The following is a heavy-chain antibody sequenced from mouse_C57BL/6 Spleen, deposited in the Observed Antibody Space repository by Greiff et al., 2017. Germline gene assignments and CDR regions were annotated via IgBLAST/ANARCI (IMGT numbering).Heavy chain of an antibody. J-gene: IGHJ2*01. CDR1: GYTFTDYN. V-gene: IGHV1-18*01. CDR2: INPNNGGT. D-gene: IGHD2-2*01. Sequence: EVQLQQSGPELVKPGASVKIPCKASGYTFTDYNMDWVKQSHGENLEWIGDINPNNGGTIYNQKFKGKATLTVDTSSSTAYMELRSLTSEDTAVYYCARERAYGYDECFDYWGQGTTLTVSS. CDR3: ARERAYGYDECFDY.